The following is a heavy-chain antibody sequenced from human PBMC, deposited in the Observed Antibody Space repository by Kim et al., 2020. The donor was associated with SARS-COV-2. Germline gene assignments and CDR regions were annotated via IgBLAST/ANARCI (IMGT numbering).Heavy chain of an antibody. CDR1: GGTFSSYA. J-gene: IGHJ4*02. D-gene: IGHD5-18*01. V-gene: IGHV1-69*13. Sequence: SVKVSCKASGGTFSSYAISWVRQAPGQGLEWMGGIIPIFGTANYAQKFQGRVTITADESTRTAYMELSSLRSEDTAVYYCARGAGYSYGFHFDYWGQGTLVTVSS. CDR2: IIPIFGTA. CDR3: ARGAGYSYGFHFDY.